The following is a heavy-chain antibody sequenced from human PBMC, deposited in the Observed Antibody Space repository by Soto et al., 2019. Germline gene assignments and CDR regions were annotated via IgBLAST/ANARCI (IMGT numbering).Heavy chain of an antibody. Sequence: PETLSLTCAVSADSISSSFWWSWVRQPPGKRLEWMGESYHTESTVYSPSLKSRVTISVDKSKNQFSLNLDSVTPAHTAVYYCARYDFGSFDYWGRGIVVTVSS. D-gene: IGHD4-17*01. CDR1: ADSISSSFW. CDR2: SYHTEST. CDR3: ARYDFGSFDY. J-gene: IGHJ4*02. V-gene: IGHV4-4*03.